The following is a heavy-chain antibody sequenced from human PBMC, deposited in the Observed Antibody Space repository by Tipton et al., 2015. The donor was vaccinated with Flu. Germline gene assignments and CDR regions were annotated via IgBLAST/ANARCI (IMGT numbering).Heavy chain of an antibody. V-gene: IGHV4-34*01. CDR2: INHSGST. CDR3: ARGRPGQFDY. J-gene: IGHJ4*02. Sequence: TLSLTCAVYGGSFSGYYWSWIRQPPGKGLEWIGEINHSGSTNYNPSLKSRATISVDTSKNQFSLKLSSVTAADTAVYYCARGRPGQFDYWGQGTLVTVSS. CDR1: GGSFSGYY.